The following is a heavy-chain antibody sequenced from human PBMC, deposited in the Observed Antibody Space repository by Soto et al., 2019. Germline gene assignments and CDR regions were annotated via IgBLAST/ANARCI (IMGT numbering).Heavy chain of an antibody. J-gene: IGHJ4*02. CDR3: ASDKKAPLYYYDSSGYMYYFDY. V-gene: IGHV3-30-3*01. CDR2: ISYDGSNK. D-gene: IGHD3-22*01. CDR1: GFTLSSYA. Sequence: PRGSLRLSCASSGFTLSSYAMHWVRQAPGKGLEWVAVISYDGSNKYYADSVKGRFTNAKNDSKNTLNLQMNSLKAEDTAVYYCASDKKAPLYYYDSSGYMYYFDYWGQGTLVTVSS.